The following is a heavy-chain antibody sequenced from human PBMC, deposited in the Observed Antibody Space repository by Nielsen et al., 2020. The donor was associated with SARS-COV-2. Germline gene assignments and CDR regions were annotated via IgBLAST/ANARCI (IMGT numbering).Heavy chain of an antibody. CDR1: GLTFSSHG. CDR3: ARSAVGQYGDFDY. CDR2: ISGSGETT. J-gene: IGHJ4*02. V-gene: IGHV3-23*01. Sequence: GESLKISCAASGLTFSSHGMHWVRQAPGKGLEWVSAISGSGETTYYADSVKGRFTISRDKSKNTLYLQMSTLRAEDMAAYYCARSAVGQYGDFDYWGQGTLVTVSS. D-gene: IGHD6-19*01.